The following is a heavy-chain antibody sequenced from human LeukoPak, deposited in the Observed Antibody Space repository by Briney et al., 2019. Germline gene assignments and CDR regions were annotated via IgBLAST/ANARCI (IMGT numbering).Heavy chain of an antibody. V-gene: IGHV1-8*01. Sequence: ASVKVSCKASGYTFSSYDINWVRQATGQGLEWMGWMNPNSGNTGYAQKFQGRVTMTRNTSISTAYMELSSLRSEDTAVYYCARVLPYYDILTFDPWGREPWSPSPQ. CDR1: GYTFSSYD. D-gene: IGHD3-9*01. J-gene: IGHJ5*02. CDR2: MNPNSGNT. CDR3: ARVLPYYDILTFDP.